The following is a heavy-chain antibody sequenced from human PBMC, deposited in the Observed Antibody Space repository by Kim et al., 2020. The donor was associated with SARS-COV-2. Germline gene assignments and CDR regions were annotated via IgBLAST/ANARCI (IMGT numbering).Heavy chain of an antibody. CDR1: RFTFSSYW. D-gene: IGHD5-12*01. J-gene: IGHJ4*02. CDR2: INGDGSST. CDR3: ARERGKDGYRD. Sequence: GGSLRLSCAASRFTFSSYWMHWVRQAPGKGLVWVSRINGDGSSTSYADSVKGRFTISRDNAKNTLYLQMNSLRAEDTAVYFCARERGKDGYRDWGQGTLVTVSS. V-gene: IGHV3-74*01.